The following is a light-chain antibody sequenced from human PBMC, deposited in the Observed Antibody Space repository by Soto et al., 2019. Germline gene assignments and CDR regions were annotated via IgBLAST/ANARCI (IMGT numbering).Light chain of an antibody. V-gene: IGLV1-40*01. CDR2: GNN. Sequence: QSVLTQPPSVSGAPGQRVTISCTGSSSNIGAGYDVHWYQQLPGTAPKLLIYGNNNRPSGVPDRFSGSKSGTSASLAITGLQGEDEADYSCQSYDNSLSGYVFGTGTKLTVL. J-gene: IGLJ1*01. CDR1: SSNIGAGYD. CDR3: QSYDNSLSGYV.